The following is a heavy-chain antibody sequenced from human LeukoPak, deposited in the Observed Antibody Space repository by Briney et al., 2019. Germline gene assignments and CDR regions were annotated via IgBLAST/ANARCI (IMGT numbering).Heavy chain of an antibody. CDR1: XXTXXSYX. CDR3: AKDPDFLSY. V-gene: IGHV3-30*02. J-gene: IGHJ4*02. CDR2: IRYDGSNK. Sequence: AXXXTXXSYXMHWVRQAPGKGREWVAFIRYDGSNKYYADSVKGRFTISRXXSKNTLYLQMNSQRAEDTAVYYCAKDPDFLSYWGQGTLVTVSS. D-gene: IGHD3-3*01.